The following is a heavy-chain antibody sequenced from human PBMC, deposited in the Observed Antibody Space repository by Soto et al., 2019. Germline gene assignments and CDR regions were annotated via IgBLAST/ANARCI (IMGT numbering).Heavy chain of an antibody. CDR2: IYYSGST. Sequence: PSETLSLTCTVSGGSVSSGSYYWSWIRQPPGKGLKWIGYIYYSGSTNYNPSLKSRVTISVDTSKNQFSLKLSSVTAADTAVYYCARDQAEYYDFWSGYYTFAFDIWGQGTMVTVSS. CDR1: GGSVSSGSYY. J-gene: IGHJ3*02. V-gene: IGHV4-61*01. D-gene: IGHD3-3*01. CDR3: ARDQAEYYDFWSGYYTFAFDI.